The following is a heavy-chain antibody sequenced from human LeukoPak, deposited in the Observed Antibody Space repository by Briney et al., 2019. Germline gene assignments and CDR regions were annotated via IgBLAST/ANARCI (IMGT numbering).Heavy chain of an antibody. CDR1: GGSVSSYC. Sequence: PSETLSLTCTVSGGSVSSYCWSWVRQTPGQGLEWVGYVYYGGTTSYSPSLKSRVTMSIDRSKNEFSLTLFSVTAADTANYYCARDCTGGSCYPPSDGFDIWGQGTKVTVSS. J-gene: IGHJ3*02. CDR3: ARDCTGGSCYPPSDGFDI. D-gene: IGHD2-15*01. V-gene: IGHV4-59*02. CDR2: VYYGGTT.